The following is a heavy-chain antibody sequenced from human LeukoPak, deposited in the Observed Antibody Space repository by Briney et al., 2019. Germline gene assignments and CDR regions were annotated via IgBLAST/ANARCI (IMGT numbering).Heavy chain of an antibody. CDR3: AREGIAARLVGGWFDT. D-gene: IGHD6-6*01. J-gene: IGHJ5*02. CDR1: GFTFSSYS. V-gene: IGHV3-21*01. Sequence: PGGSLRLSCAASGFTFSSYSMNWVRQAPGKGLEWVSSISSSSSYIYYADSVKGRFTISRDNAKNSLYLQMNSLRAEDTAVYYCAREGIAARLVGGWFDTWGQGTLVTVSS. CDR2: ISSSSSYI.